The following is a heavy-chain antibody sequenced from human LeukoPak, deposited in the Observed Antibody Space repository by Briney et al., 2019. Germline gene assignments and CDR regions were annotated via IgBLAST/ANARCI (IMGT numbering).Heavy chain of an antibody. V-gene: IGHV4-4*07. J-gene: IGHJ4*02. CDR2: IYTSGST. CDR3: AVAAPTEQFVTSLIDY. CDR1: GGSINSYY. Sequence: SETLSLTCTVSGGSINSYYWSWIRQPAGKGLEWIGRIYTSGSTNYNPSLKSRVTMSVNTSKNRFSLKLSSVTAADTAVYYCAVAAPTEQFVTSLIDYWGQGTLVTVSS. D-gene: IGHD6-19*01.